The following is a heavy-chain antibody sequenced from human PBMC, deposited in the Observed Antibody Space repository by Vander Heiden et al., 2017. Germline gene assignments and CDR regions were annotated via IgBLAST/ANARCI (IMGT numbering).Heavy chain of an antibody. D-gene: IGHD2-2*01. V-gene: IGHV1-18*01. CDR2: ISAYNGNT. CDR3: ARDRYCSSTSCSNSRYYYYGMDV. CDR1: GYTFPSYG. J-gene: IGHJ6*02. Sequence: QVQLVQSGAEVKKPGASVKVSCKASGYTFPSYGISWVRQAPGKGLEWMGWISAYNGNTNYAQKLQGRVTMTTDTSTSTAYMELRSLRSDDTAVYYCARDRYCSSTSCSNSRYYYYGMDVWGQGTTVTVSS.